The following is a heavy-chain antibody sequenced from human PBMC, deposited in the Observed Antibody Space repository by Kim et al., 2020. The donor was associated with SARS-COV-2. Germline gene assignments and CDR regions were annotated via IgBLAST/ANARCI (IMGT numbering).Heavy chain of an antibody. Sequence: GGSLRLSCAASGFTVSSNYMSWVRQAPGKGLEWVSVIYSGGSTYYADSVKGRFTISRDNSKNTLYLQMNSLRAEDTAVYYCARSHIVVVTAIGAFDIWGQGTMVTVSS. J-gene: IGHJ3*02. CDR2: IYSGGST. CDR1: GFTVSSNY. D-gene: IGHD2-21*02. CDR3: ARSHIVVVTAIGAFDI. V-gene: IGHV3-53*01.